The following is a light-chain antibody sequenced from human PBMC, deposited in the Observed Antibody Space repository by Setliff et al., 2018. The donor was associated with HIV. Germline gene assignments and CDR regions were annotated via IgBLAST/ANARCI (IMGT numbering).Light chain of an antibody. CDR2: EVR. CDR1: SSDVGGYSY. Sequence: QSVLTQPASVSGSPGQSITISCTGTSSDVGGYSYVSWYQQHPGKAPKLIIYEVRNRPSGVSNRFSGSKSGNTASLTISGPQAEDEADYYCSSYATTNTLPFGTGTKVTVL. J-gene: IGLJ1*01. CDR3: SSYATTNTLP. V-gene: IGLV2-14*01.